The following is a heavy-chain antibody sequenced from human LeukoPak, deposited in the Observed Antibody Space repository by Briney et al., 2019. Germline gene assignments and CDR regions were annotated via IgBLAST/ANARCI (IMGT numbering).Heavy chain of an antibody. V-gene: IGHV3-21*06. Sequence: GESLRLSCTASGFTFSDCDMNWFRQAPGKGLQWVSSISYMGDHRYYADSAKGRFTISRDNAKNSLYLQMDNLRADDTAVYYCGKAFPPLRVAAAGDYWGQGTLVTVSP. CDR3: GKAFPPLRVAAAGDY. D-gene: IGHD6-25*01. CDR2: ISYMGDHR. J-gene: IGHJ4*02. CDR1: GFTFSDCD.